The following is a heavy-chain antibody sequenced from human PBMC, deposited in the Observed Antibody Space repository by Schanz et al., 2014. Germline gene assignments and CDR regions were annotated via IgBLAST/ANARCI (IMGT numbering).Heavy chain of an antibody. D-gene: IGHD3-10*01. CDR1: GFSFTTYA. J-gene: IGHJ5*02. CDR3: ARPALWFGDNCFDP. Sequence: EVQLLESGGGLVQPGGSLRLSCASSGFSFTTYAMSWVRQAPGKGLEWVSSISSGGGSTSYADSVKGRFTISRDNAKNTLYLQMNSLRAEDTAVYYCARPALWFGDNCFDPWGQGTLVTVSS. V-gene: IGHV3-23*01. CDR2: ISSGGGST.